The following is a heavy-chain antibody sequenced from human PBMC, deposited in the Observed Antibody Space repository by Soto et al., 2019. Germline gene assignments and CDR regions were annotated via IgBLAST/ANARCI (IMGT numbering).Heavy chain of an antibody. CDR1: GYTFTNFD. D-gene: IGHD4-4*01. CDR3: ARHLLTTVTTDYDYHMDV. CDR2: ISAYNGNT. Sequence: QVQLVQSGAEVKRPGASVKVSCKASGYTFTNFDINWVRQAPGQGLEWMGWISAYNGNTNYAQKLRGRVTMTTDTATSTAYMELRSLRSDDTAVYYCARHLLTTVTTDYDYHMDVWGQGNTVTVSS. J-gene: IGHJ6*02. V-gene: IGHV1-18*01.